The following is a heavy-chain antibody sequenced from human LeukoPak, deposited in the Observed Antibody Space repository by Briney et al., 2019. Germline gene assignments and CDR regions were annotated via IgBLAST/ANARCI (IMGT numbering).Heavy chain of an antibody. Sequence: PGGSLRLSCVASDFTFRLYAMGWVRQAPGKGLEWVSGISGRGDSTYYGDSVKGRFTISRDNSENMVFLQMHSLRVEDTAVYYCTRDLPGIPYFYYMDVWGKGTTVTVSS. V-gene: IGHV3-23*01. CDR2: ISGRGDST. CDR1: DFTFRLYA. J-gene: IGHJ6*03. D-gene: IGHD7-27*01. CDR3: TRDLPGIPYFYYMDV.